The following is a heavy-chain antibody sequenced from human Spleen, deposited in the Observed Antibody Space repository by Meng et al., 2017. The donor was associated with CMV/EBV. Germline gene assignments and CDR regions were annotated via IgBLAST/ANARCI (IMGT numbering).Heavy chain of an antibody. V-gene: IGHV5-51*01. CDR2: IYPGDSDT. Sequence: GESLKIYYKSSGYSFDSYWIGWVRQMPGKGLEWMGIIYPGDSDTRYSPSFQGQVTISTDKSISTAYLQWSSLKASDTAMYYCARRNSSGWYLAYWGQGTLVTVSS. CDR3: ARRNSSGWYLAY. D-gene: IGHD6-19*01. CDR1: GYSFDSYW. J-gene: IGHJ4*02.